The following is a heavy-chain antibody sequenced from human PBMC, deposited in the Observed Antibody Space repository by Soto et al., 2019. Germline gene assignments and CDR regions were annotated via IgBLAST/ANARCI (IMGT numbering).Heavy chain of an antibody. CDR2: IDWDDDK. CDR1: GFSLSTSGMC. D-gene: IGHD5-12*01. CDR3: ARIRYSYIGYDYFAH. Sequence: SGPTLVNPTQTLTLTCTFSGFSLSTSGMCVSWIRQPPGKALEWLALIDWDDDKYYSTSLKTRLTISKHTSKNQVVLTMTNRDPVNTPRYYCARIRYSYIGYDYFAHWGRETLVTLS. J-gene: IGHJ4*02. V-gene: IGHV2-70*01.